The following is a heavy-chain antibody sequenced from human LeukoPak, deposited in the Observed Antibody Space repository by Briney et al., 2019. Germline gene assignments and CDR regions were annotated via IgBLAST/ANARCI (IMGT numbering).Heavy chain of an antibody. V-gene: IGHV4-59*08. J-gene: IGHJ4*02. CDR1: GGSISSYY. CDR3: ARQLYDSSGYPFDY. Sequence: SSETLSLTCTVSGGSISSYYWSWIRQPPGKGLEWIGYIYYSGSTNYNPSLKSRVTISVDTSKNQFSLKLSSVTAADTAVYYCARQLYDSSGYPFDYWGQGTLVTVSS. D-gene: IGHD3-22*01. CDR2: IYYSGST.